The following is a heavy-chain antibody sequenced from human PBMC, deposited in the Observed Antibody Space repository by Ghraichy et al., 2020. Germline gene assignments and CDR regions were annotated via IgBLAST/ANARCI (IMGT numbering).Heavy chain of an antibody. V-gene: IGHV3-23*01. CDR1: GFTFSSYA. J-gene: IGHJ5*02. Sequence: GGSLRLSCAASGFTFSSYAMSWVRQAPGKGLEWVSAISGSGGSTYYADSVKGRFTISRDNSKNTLYLQMNSLRAEDTAVYYCAKDLRGGEMATILRRGFRGWFDPWGQGTLVTVSS. D-gene: IGHD5-24*01. CDR3: AKDLRGGEMATILRRGFRGWFDP. CDR2: ISGSGGST.